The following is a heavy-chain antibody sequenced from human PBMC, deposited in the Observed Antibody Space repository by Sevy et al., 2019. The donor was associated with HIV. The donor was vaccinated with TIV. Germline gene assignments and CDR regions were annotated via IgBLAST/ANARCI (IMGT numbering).Heavy chain of an antibody. D-gene: IGHD2-15*01. Sequence: GGSLRLSCAASGFNFRSYAMHWVRQAPGKGLEWVAVISYDGSNKFYAESVKGRFTISRDNSKNKVYLQMNSLRGEDTAVYYCATGGGGAYFDYWGQGTLVTVSS. V-gene: IGHV3-30*01. CDR1: GFNFRSYA. J-gene: IGHJ4*02. CDR2: ISYDGSNK. CDR3: ATGGGGAYFDY.